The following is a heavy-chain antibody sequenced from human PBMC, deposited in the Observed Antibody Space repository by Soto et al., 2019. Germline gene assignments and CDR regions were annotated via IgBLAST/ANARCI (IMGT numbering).Heavy chain of an antibody. V-gene: IGHV3-23*01. Sequence: DVQLLESGGGLVQPGGSLRLSCAASGFSFSSYAMVWVRQAPGKGLEWVAVISARGGSSYFADPVKGRFTLSRDNSKNVLSLEMNSMRAEDTAIYFCAKGSIEYSASVDNWGKGTLVVVSS. CDR3: AKGSIEYSASVDN. J-gene: IGHJ4*02. CDR2: ISARGGSS. CDR1: GFSFSSYA. D-gene: IGHD5-12*01.